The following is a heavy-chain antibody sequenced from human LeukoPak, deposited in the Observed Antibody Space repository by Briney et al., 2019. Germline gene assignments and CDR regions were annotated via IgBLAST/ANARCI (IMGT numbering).Heavy chain of an antibody. D-gene: IGHD6-13*01. CDR1: GFTFSSYA. Sequence: GGSLRLSCAASGFTFSSYAMSWVRQAPGKGLEWVSAISGSGGSTYYADSVKGRFTISRDNSKNTLYLQMNSLRAEDTAVYYCVAVYSSSWRDFDYWGQGTLVTVSS. CDR2: ISGSGGST. CDR3: VAVYSSSWRDFDY. J-gene: IGHJ4*02. V-gene: IGHV3-23*01.